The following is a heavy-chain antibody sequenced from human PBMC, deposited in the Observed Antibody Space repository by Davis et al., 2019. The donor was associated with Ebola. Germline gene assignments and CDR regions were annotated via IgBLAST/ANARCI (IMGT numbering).Heavy chain of an antibody. CDR2: ISRDSNYI. V-gene: IGHV3-21*01. J-gene: IGHJ3*02. D-gene: IGHD3-22*01. Sequence: GESLKISCAASGFTFSGHAMNWVRQAPGKGLEWVSSISRDSNYIYYADSVKGRFTISRDNAKNSLYLQMNSLRAEDTAVYYCARHLYHTSGRDAFDIWGQGTMVTVSS. CDR3: ARHLYHTSGRDAFDI. CDR1: GFTFSGHA.